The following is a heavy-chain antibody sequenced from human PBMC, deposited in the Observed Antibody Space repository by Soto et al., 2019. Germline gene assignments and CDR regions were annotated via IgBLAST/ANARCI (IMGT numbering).Heavy chain of an antibody. Sequence: QVQLVQSGAEVKKPGASVTVSCKTSGYTFSNYGINWVRQAPGQGLEWMGWISGYNGNTNYAQTVQARVTMTTDTATGTVYMELRSLKSDDTAIYYCSRFIMVGGWFDPNYYHGRDVWGQGTTVTVSS. CDR2: ISGYNGNT. CDR3: SRFIMVGGWFDPNYYHGRDV. D-gene: IGHD6-19*01. CDR1: GYTFSNYG. V-gene: IGHV1-18*01. J-gene: IGHJ6*02.